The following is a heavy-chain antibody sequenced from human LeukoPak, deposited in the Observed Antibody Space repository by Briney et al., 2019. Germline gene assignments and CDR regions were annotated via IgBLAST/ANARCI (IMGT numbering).Heavy chain of an antibody. CDR3: ARHVVVRGVIIIPYYYMDV. D-gene: IGHD3-10*01. CDR1: GGSFSGYY. Sequence: SETLSLTCAVYGGSFSGYYWSWIRQPPGKGLEWIGEINHSGSTNYNPSLKSRVTISVDTSKNQFSLKLSSVTAADTAVYYCARHVVVRGVIIIPYYYMDVWGKGTTVTISS. V-gene: IGHV4-34*01. J-gene: IGHJ6*03. CDR2: INHSGST.